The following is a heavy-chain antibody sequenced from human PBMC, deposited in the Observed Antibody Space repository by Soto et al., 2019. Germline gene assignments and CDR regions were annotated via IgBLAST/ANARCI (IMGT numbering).Heavy chain of an antibody. CDR1: GGSISSSNW. CDR2: IYHSGST. Sequence: PSETLSLTCAVSGGSISSSNWWSWVRQPPGKGLEWIGEIYHSGSTNYNPSLKSRVTISVDKSKNQFSLKLSSVTAADTAVYYCARAPYCANWGSYYFDYWGQGTLVTVSS. J-gene: IGHJ4*02. V-gene: IGHV4-4*02. D-gene: IGHD7-27*01. CDR3: ARAPYCANWGSYYFDY.